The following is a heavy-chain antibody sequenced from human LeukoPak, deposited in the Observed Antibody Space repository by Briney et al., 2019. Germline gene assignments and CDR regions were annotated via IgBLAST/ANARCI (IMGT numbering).Heavy chain of an antibody. V-gene: IGHV3-48*02. J-gene: IGHJ4*02. D-gene: IGHD3-10*01. CDR2: ISSSSSTI. CDR3: ADGGSASYSMDY. CDR1: GFSLSSYS. Sequence: GGSLRLSCAASGFSLSSYSMNWVRQAPGRGLEWVSYISSSSSTIYYADSVKGRFTISRDNVKNSLYLQMNSLREEDTAVYYCADGGSASYSMDYWGQGTLVTVSS.